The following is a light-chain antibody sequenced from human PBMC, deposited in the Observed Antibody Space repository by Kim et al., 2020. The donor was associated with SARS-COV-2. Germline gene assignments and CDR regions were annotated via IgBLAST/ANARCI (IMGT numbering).Light chain of an antibody. J-gene: IGLJ1*01. CDR1: SSDIGSYYY. CDR2: DVD. CDR3: CSYGGDYFFV. V-gene: IGLV2-11*01. Sequence: QSALTQPCSVAGSPGQSVTISCTGTSSDIGSYYYVSWYQQHPGKAPRVITFDVDKRPSGVPDRFSGSKSGNTATLTISGLQTDDEAEYYCCSYGGDYFFVFGTGTKVTVL.